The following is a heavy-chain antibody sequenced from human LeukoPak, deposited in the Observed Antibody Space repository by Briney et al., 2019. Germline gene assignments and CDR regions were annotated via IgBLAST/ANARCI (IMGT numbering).Heavy chain of an antibody. CDR3: ARYYDSSGYTFDY. D-gene: IGHD3-22*01. Sequence: SVKVSCKASGGTFSSYAISWVRQAPGQGLEWMGRIIPILGIANYAQKFQGRVTITADKSTSTAYMELSSLKSEDTAVYYCARYYDSSGYTFDYWGQGTLVTVSS. V-gene: IGHV1-69*04. CDR2: IIPILGIA. J-gene: IGHJ4*02. CDR1: GGTFSSYA.